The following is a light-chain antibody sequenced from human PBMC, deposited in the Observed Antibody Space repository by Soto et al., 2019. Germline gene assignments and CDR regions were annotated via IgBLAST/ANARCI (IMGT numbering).Light chain of an antibody. Sequence: DIQMTQSPSSLSASVGDRVTITCRASQSISSYLNWYQQKPGKAPKLLIYAASSLQSGVPSRFSGSGSGTDFTLTISSLQPEDFATYYWQQSYRTPFTFGPGTKVDIK. CDR1: QSISSY. J-gene: IGKJ3*01. V-gene: IGKV1-39*01. CDR3: QQSYRTPFT. CDR2: AAS.